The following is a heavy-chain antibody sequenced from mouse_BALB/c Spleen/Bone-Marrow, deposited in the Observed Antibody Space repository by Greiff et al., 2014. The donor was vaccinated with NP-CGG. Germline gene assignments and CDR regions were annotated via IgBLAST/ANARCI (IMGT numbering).Heavy chain of an antibody. CDR1: GNTFNSYW. CDR3: ARGYWYFDV. J-gene: IGHJ1*01. CDR2: ILPGSGSP. Sequence: VQLQQSGAELMKPGASVKISCKATGNTFNSYWIEWIKQRPGHGLEWIGEILPGSGSPTYNERFKGKATFTADTSSNTANMQLSSLTSEDSAVYYCARGYWYFDVWGAGTTVTVSS. V-gene: IGHV1-9*01.